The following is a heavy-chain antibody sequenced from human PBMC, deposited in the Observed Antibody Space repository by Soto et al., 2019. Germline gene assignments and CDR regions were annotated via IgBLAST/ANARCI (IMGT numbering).Heavy chain of an antibody. V-gene: IGHV3-21*01. D-gene: IGHD6-6*01. Sequence: GWSLRLSCASSVFTFISYSMNWVRQAPGKGLEWVSYISSSSSYIYYADSVKGRFTISRDNAKNSLYLQMNSLRAEDTAVDYGARVRSISSTFDFWGQGTLVTVSS. CDR2: ISSSSSYI. CDR1: VFTFISYS. J-gene: IGHJ4*01. CDR3: ARVRSISSTFDF.